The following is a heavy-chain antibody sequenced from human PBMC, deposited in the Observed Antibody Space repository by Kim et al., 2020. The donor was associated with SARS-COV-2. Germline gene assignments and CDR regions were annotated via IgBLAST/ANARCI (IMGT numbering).Heavy chain of an antibody. CDR2: IRSKTYGETT. CDR1: GLTFADYA. V-gene: IGHV3-49*03. CDR3: VRDYGDSPLDY. J-gene: IGHJ4*02. Sequence: GGSLRLSCTASGLTFADYAMSWFRQAPGKGLEWVGFIRSKTYGETTEYGTSMEGKFTISRDDSRNIVYLQMNSLKTEDTGVYFCVRDYGDSPLDYWGQGTLVIVSS. D-gene: IGHD2-21*02.